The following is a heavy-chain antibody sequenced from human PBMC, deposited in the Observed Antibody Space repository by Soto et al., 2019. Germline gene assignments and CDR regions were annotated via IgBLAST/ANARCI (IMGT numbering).Heavy chain of an antibody. V-gene: IGHV1-69*02. CDR1: GGTFSSYT. Sequence: QVQLVQSGAEVKKPGSSVKVSCKASGGTFSSYTISWVRQAPGQGLEWMGRIIPILGIANYAQKFQGRVTITADKSTSTADRELSSLRSEDTAVYYCASGMVRENWFDPWGQGTLVTVSS. CDR2: IIPILGIA. D-gene: IGHD3-10*01. J-gene: IGHJ5*02. CDR3: ASGMVRENWFDP.